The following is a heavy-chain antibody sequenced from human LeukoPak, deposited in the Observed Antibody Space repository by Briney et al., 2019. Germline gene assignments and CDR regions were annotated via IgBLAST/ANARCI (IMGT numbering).Heavy chain of an antibody. Sequence: GGSLRLSCAATGFTCSSHWMSWVRQAPGNGLECVATINEDGTEKAYGDSVRGRFTISRDNAKNSLFLQINSLRAEDTAVYYCARDGSYHRVDYWGQGTLVTVSP. J-gene: IGHJ4*02. CDR1: GFTCSSHW. D-gene: IGHD1-26*01. CDR3: ARDGSYHRVDY. CDR2: INEDGTEK. V-gene: IGHV3-7*01.